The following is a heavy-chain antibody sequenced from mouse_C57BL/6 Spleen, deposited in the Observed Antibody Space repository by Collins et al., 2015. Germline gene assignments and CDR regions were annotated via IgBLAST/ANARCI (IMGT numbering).Heavy chain of an antibody. J-gene: IGHJ4*01. CDR1: SYTFTSYW. CDR2: IYPGSGST. Sequence: QVQLQQPGAELVKPGASVKMSCKASSYTFTSYWITWVKQRPGQGLEWIGDIYPGSGSTNYNEKFKTKATLTVDTSSSTAYMQLSSLTSEDSAVYYCAMIHYYAMDYWGQGTSVTVSS. V-gene: IGHV1-55*01. CDR3: AMIHYYAMDY. D-gene: IGHD2-4*01.